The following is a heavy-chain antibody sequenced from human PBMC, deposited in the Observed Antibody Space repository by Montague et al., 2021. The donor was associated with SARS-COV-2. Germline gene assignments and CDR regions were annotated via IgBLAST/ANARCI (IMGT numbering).Heavy chain of an antibody. D-gene: IGHD6-6*01. CDR1: GASITSGSYY. CDR2: KYTTGST. V-gene: IGHV4-61*02. CDR3: ARAGEQLVRGRWYFDY. J-gene: IGHJ4*02. Sequence: TLSLTCTVSGASITSGSYYWSWIRQPVGTRLEWIGRKYTTGSTNYDPSLKSRVAISVDTSKNQFSLKLSSVTAADTAVYYCARAGEQLVRGRWYFDYWGQGILVTVSP.